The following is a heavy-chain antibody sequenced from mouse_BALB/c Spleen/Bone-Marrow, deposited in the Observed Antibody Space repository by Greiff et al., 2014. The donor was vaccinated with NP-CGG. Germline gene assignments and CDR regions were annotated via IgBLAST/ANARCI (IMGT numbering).Heavy chain of an antibody. CDR1: GYTFTEYT. CDR3: ARWKDGYYSWFAY. J-gene: IGHJ3*01. CDR2: INPNNGGT. Sequence: EVQVVESGPELVKPGASVKISCKTSGYTFTEYTMHWVKQSHGKSLEWIGGINPNNGGTSYNQKFKGKATLTVDKSSSTAYMELRSLTSEDSAVYYCARWKDGYYSWFAYWGQGTLVTVSA. V-gene: IGHV1-18*01. D-gene: IGHD2-3*01.